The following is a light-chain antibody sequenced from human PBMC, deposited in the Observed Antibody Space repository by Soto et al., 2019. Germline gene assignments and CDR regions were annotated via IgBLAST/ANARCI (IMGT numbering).Light chain of an antibody. Sequence: DIVMTQTPLSLPVTPGEPASISCRSSQSLLYSDDGNTYLDWFLQKPGQSPKLLIYTVSYRASGVPDRFSGSGSGTDFTLKISRVEAEDVGVYYCMQRTEFPWTFGQGTKVEIK. V-gene: IGKV2-40*01. CDR2: TVS. CDR1: QSLLYSDDGNTY. CDR3: MQRTEFPWT. J-gene: IGKJ1*01.